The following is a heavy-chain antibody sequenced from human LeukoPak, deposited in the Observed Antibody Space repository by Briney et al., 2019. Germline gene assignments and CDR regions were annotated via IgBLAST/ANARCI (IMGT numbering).Heavy chain of an antibody. J-gene: IGHJ4*02. CDR2: IRYDGSNK. CDR3: AKGRSGSYYSTFDY. CDR1: GFTFSSYC. Sequence: GGSLRLSCAASGFTFSSYCMHWVRQAPGKGLEWVVFIRYDGSNKYYADSVKGRFTISRDNSKNTLYLQMNSLRAEDTAVYYCAKGRSGSYYSTFDYWGQGTLVTVSS. D-gene: IGHD3-10*01. V-gene: IGHV3-30*02.